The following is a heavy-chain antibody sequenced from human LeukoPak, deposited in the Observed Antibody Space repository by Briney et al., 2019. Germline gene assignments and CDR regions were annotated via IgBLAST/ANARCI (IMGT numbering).Heavy chain of an antibody. D-gene: IGHD3-3*01. Sequence: SETLSLTCTVSGGSISTYYWSWIRQPPGKGLEWIGYIYYSGSTNYNPPLKSRVTISVDTSKNQFSLKLSSVTAADTAVYYCARTSVLRFLEWFANWFDPWGQGTLVTVSS. CDR2: IYYSGST. CDR3: ARTSVLRFLEWFANWFDP. CDR1: GGSISTYY. V-gene: IGHV4-59*08. J-gene: IGHJ5*02.